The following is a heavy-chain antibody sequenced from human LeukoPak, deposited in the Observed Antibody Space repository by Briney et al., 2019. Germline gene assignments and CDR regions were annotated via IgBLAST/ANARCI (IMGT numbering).Heavy chain of an antibody. CDR3: ARTGSIAAAGTMTYFDY. CDR2: IIPIFGTA. D-gene: IGHD6-13*01. V-gene: IGHV1-69*05. CDR1: GGTFSSYA. J-gene: IGHJ4*02. Sequence: SVKVSCKGSGGTFSSYAISWVRQAPGQGLEWMGRIIPIFGTANYAQKFQGRVTITTDESTSTAYMELSSLRSEDTAVYYCARTGSIAAAGTMTYFDYWGQGTLVTVSS.